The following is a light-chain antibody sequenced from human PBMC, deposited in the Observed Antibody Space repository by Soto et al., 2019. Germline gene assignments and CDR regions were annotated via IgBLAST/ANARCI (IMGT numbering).Light chain of an antibody. V-gene: IGKV3-11*01. Sequence: EIVLTQSPATLSLSPGERATLSCRASQSVSSYLAWYQQKPGQPPRLLIYDASLRATGIPARFSGSGSGTDFTLTISSLEPADFAVYYCQQRSNWPPTFGQGTKVEIK. CDR1: QSVSSY. CDR2: DAS. J-gene: IGKJ1*01. CDR3: QQRSNWPPT.